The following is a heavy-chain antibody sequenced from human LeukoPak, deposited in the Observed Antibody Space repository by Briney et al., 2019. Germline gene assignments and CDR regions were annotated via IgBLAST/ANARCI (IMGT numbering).Heavy chain of an antibody. D-gene: IGHD2-8*01. CDR1: GFTFSSYS. V-gene: IGHV3-21*01. CDR2: ISSSSSYI. CDR3: ARGDIVRNWFDP. Sequence: GGSLRLSCAASGFTFSSYSMNWVRQAPGKGLEWVSSISSSSSYIYYADSVKGRFTISRDNAKNSLYLQMNSLGAEDTAVYYCARGDIVRNWFDPWGQGTLVTVSS. J-gene: IGHJ5*02.